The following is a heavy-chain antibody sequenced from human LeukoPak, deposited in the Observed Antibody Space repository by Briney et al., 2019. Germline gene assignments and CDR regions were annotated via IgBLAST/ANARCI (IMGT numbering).Heavy chain of an antibody. CDR3: ARDLSGSYRSHFDY. J-gene: IGHJ4*02. D-gene: IGHD1-26*01. V-gene: IGHV3-21*01. Sequence: GGSLRLSCAASGFTFSSYSMNWVRQAPGKGLEWVSSISSRSSHIYYADSVKGRFTISRDNAKNSLYLQMNSLRAEDTAVYYCARDLSGSYRSHFDYWGQGTLVTVSS. CDR1: GFTFSSYS. CDR2: ISSRSSHI.